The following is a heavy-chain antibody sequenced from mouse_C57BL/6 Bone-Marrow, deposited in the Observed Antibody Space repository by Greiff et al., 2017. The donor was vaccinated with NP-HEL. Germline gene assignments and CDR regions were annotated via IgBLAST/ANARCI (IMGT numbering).Heavy chain of an antibody. CDR1: GFTFSSYA. V-gene: IGHV5-4*01. D-gene: IGHD1-1*01. CDR2: ISDGGSYT. J-gene: IGHJ1*03. CDR3: ARDYYGSSYRYFDV. Sequence: EVQLQESGGGLVKPGGSLKLSCAASGFTFSSYAMSWVRQTPEKRLEWVATISDGGSYTYYPDNVKGRFTISIDNAKNNLYLQMSHLKSEDTAMYYCARDYYGSSYRYFDVWGTGTTVTVSS.